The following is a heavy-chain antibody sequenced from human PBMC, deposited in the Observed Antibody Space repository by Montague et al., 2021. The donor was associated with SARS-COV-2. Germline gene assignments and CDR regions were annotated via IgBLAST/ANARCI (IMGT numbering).Heavy chain of an antibody. J-gene: IGHJ6*02. V-gene: IGHV4-39*07. D-gene: IGHD6-19*01. Sequence: SETLSLTCTVSGGSISTTSYYWGWLRQPPGKGLEWIASIFYSGTTYYNPSLRSRVTISVQTSKNQFSLTVASVTAADTAIYYCARESGYSSGWRYYYGMDVWGQGTTVTVS. CDR1: GGSISTTSYY. CDR3: ARESGYSSGWRYYYGMDV. CDR2: IFYSGTT.